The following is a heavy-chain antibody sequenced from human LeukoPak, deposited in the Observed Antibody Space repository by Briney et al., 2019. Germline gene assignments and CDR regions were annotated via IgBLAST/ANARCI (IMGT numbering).Heavy chain of an antibody. D-gene: IGHD3/OR15-3a*01. CDR1: GGSISSDRFY. CDR2: IKGSIT. Sequence: PSETLSLTCTVSGGSISSDRFYWTWVRQHAGKGLEWIGRIKGSITNYNPSLKSRVNISVDTSTNQFSLKLNSLTAADTAVYYCARVPDWTYAADYWGQGTLVTVSS. V-gene: IGHV4-61*02. CDR3: ARVPDWTYAADY. J-gene: IGHJ4*02.